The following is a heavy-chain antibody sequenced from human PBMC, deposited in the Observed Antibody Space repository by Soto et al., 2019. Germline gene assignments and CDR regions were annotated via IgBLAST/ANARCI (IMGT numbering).Heavy chain of an antibody. CDR1: GFTFSSYA. J-gene: IGHJ3*02. CDR3: ANDSVWGSYRYGYAFDI. Sequence: GGSLRLSCAASGFTFSSYAMSWVRQAPGKGLEWVSAISGSGGSTYYADSVKGRFTISRDNSKNTLYLQMNSLRAEDTAVYYCANDSVWGSYRYGYAFDIWGQGTMVTVSS. D-gene: IGHD3-16*02. V-gene: IGHV3-23*01. CDR2: ISGSGGST.